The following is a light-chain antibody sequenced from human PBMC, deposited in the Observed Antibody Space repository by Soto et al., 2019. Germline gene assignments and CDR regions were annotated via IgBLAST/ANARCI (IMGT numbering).Light chain of an antibody. CDR3: LQYDDWHRT. J-gene: IGKJ1*01. Sequence: EIVMTQSPAILSVSPGDRATLSCRAGQSVSSNLAWYQQKPGQTPRLVIYGASNRATGVPARFSGSGSGTDFTLTISSLQSEDFAVYYCLQYDDWHRTFGQGTKVEIK. CDR1: QSVSSN. CDR2: GAS. V-gene: IGKV3-15*01.